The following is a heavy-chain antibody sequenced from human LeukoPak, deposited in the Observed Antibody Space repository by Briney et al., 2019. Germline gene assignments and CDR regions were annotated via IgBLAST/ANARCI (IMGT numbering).Heavy chain of an antibody. Sequence: PGGSLRLSCAVSGFPFSSYEMNWVRQAPGKGREWVSYISSSGSTIYYADSVKGRFTISRDNAKNSLYLQMNSLRAEDTAVYYCARNPVGATRGYFDYWGQGTLVTVSS. D-gene: IGHD1-26*01. V-gene: IGHV3-48*03. CDR2: ISSSGSTI. J-gene: IGHJ4*02. CDR3: ARNPVGATRGYFDY. CDR1: GFPFSSYE.